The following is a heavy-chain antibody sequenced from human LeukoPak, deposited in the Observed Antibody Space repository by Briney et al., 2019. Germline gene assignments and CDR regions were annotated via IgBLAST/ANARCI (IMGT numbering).Heavy chain of an antibody. D-gene: IGHD1-20*01. CDR3: ARALTGTTVPFGY. Sequence: SETLSLTCTVSGGSISGYYWSWIRQPPGKGLEWIGYIYYSGSTNYSPSLKSRVTMSVDTSKNQFSLKLTSVTAADTAVYYCARALTGTTVPFGYWGQGTLVTVSS. V-gene: IGHV4-59*08. CDR1: GGSISGYY. J-gene: IGHJ4*02. CDR2: IYYSGST.